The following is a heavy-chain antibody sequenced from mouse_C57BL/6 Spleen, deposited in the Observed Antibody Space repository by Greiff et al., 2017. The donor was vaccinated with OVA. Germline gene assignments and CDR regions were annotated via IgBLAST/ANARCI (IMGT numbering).Heavy chain of an antibody. CDR3: ARWYYVSSYFDY. D-gene: IGHD1-1*01. Sequence: VQLQQSGAELARPGASVKMSCKASGYTFTSYTMHWVKQRPGQGLEWIGYINPSSGYTKYNQKFKDKATLTADKSSSTAYMQLSSLTSEDSAVYYCARWYYVSSYFDYWGQGTTLTVSS. V-gene: IGHV1-4*01. CDR2: INPSSGYT. CDR1: GYTFTSYT. J-gene: IGHJ2*01.